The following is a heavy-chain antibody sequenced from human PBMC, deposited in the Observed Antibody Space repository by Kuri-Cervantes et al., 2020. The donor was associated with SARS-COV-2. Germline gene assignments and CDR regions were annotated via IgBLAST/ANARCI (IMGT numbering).Heavy chain of an antibody. Sequence: ASVKVSCKASGYTFTVYDMHWVRQAPGQGLEWMGWIDPNSGDTKYAQKFHGRVTMTRDTSTSTVYMELSSLTSEDTAVYYCVVGFFSSRKWDYWGQGTLVTVSS. CDR2: IDPNSGDT. CDR3: VVGFFSSRKWDY. CDR1: GYTFTVYD. J-gene: IGHJ4*02. D-gene: IGHD2-15*01. V-gene: IGHV1-2*02.